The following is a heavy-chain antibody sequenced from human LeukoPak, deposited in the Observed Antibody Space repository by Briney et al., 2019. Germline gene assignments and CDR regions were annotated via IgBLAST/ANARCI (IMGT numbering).Heavy chain of an antibody. CDR3: ARDGYNYDY. CDR1: GFTFSSYS. J-gene: IGHJ4*02. Sequence: GGSLRLSCAASGFTFSSYSMNWVRQAPGKGLEWVSYISSSSSTIYYADSVKGRFTISRDNAKNSLYLQMNSLRAEDTAVYYCARDGYNYDYWGQGTLVTVSS. CDR2: ISSSSSTI. D-gene: IGHD5-24*01. V-gene: IGHV3-48*04.